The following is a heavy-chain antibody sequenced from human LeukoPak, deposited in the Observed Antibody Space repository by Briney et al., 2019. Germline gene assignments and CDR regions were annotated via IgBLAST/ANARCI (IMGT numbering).Heavy chain of an antibody. J-gene: IGHJ4*02. CDR2: FDPEDGET. D-gene: IGHD6-6*01. Sequence: ASVKVSCKVSGYTLTELSMHWVRQAPGKGLEWMGGFDPEDGETIYAQKFQGRVTMTEDTSTDTVYMELSSLRSEDTAVYYCAKSGSGELGFDYWGQGTLVTVSS. CDR3: AKSGSGELGFDY. V-gene: IGHV1-24*01. CDR1: GYTLTELS.